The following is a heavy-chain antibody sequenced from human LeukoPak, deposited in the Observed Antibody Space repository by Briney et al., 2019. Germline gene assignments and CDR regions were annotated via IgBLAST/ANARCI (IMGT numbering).Heavy chain of an antibody. D-gene: IGHD6-19*01. CDR1: GFIFSSYA. Sequence: PGGSLRLSCAASGFIFSSYAMDWVRQAPGKGLEWVSGISGSGGRTHYADSVKGRFTILRDNSKNTLYLQMNSLRAEGTAVYYCAKEDGPQTWLVEGSFDYWSQGTLVTVSS. V-gene: IGHV3-23*01. J-gene: IGHJ4*02. CDR2: ISGSGGRT. CDR3: AKEDGPQTWLVEGSFDY.